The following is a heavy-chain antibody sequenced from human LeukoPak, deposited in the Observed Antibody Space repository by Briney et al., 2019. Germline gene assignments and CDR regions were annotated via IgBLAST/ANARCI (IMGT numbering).Heavy chain of an antibody. V-gene: IGHV4-34*01. CDR1: GGSFSGYY. J-gene: IGHJ6*03. CDR2: INHSGST. CDR3: ARVGSSSLDYYMDV. D-gene: IGHD6-13*01. Sequence: SETLSLTCAVYGGSFSGYYWSWIRQPPGEGLEWIGEINHSGSTNYNPSLKSRVTISVDTSKNQFSLKLSSVTAADTAVYYCARVGSSSLDYYMDVWGKGTTVTVSS.